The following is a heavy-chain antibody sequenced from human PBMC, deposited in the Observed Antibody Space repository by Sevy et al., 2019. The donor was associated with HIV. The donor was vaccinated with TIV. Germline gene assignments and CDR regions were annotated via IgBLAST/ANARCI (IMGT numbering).Heavy chain of an antibody. J-gene: IGHJ4*02. D-gene: IGHD6-19*01. CDR2: MSGRGDSR. V-gene: IGHV3-23*01. Sequence: GGSLRLSCVGSGFGFGSQAMSWVRQAPGKGLEWVSGMSGRGDSRGYAHSVKGRFTISRDNSKNTLYLQMNSLRAEDTAVYYCAKATYSSGPFFYWGQGTLVTVSS. CDR1: GFGFGSQA. CDR3: AKATYSSGPFFY.